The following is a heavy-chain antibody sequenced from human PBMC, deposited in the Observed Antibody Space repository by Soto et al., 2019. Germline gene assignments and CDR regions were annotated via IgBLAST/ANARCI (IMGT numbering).Heavy chain of an antibody. V-gene: IGHV3-73*01. CDR3: SSHGYCSTTSCHRVDY. CDR2: IRSRANNYAT. Sequence: GGSLRLSCVASEFTFSGSAMHWVRQASGKGLEWVGRIRSRANNYATTYAASVKGRFTISRDDSKNTAYLQMNSLKSEDTAVYYCSSHGYCSTTSCHRVDYWGQGT. D-gene: IGHD2-2*03. J-gene: IGHJ4*02. CDR1: EFTFSGSA.